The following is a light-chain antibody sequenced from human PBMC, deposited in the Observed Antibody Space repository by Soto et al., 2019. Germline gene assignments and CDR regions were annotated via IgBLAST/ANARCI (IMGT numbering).Light chain of an antibody. Sequence: DIQMTQSPSTLSASVGDRVTITGRASQSISSWLAWYQQKPGKAPKLLIYKASSLESGVPSRFSGSGSGTEFTLTISSLQPDDFATYYCKQYNSYSWTFGQGTKVDIK. CDR3: KQYNSYSWT. V-gene: IGKV1-5*03. CDR1: QSISSW. CDR2: KAS. J-gene: IGKJ1*01.